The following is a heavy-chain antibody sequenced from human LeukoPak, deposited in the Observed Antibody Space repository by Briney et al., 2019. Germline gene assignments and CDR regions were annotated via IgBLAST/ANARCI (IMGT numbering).Heavy chain of an antibody. D-gene: IGHD1-26*01. J-gene: IGHJ4*02. CDR3: VPTSGRYGEFYFDY. CDR1: GYTCTSYY. V-gene: IGHV1-2*02. Sequence: ASVKLSCKASGYTCTSYYMHWERQAPGQGLEWMGWINPNCGGTNYAKKFPGRDTLARDTSIKTAYVELSRLRSDDTAVYFCVPTSGRYGEFYFDYWGQGTLVTVSS. CDR2: INPNCGGT.